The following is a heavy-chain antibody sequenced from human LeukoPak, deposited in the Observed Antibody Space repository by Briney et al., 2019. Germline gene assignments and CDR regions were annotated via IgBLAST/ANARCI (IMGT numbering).Heavy chain of an antibody. CDR1: GYTFTGYY. V-gene: IGHV1-2*06. J-gene: IGHJ5*02. CDR3: ARGPLGYCSGGSCYWFDP. Sequence: ASVKVSCKASGYTFTGYYMHWVRQAPGQGLEWMGRINPNSGGTSYAQKFQGRVTMTRDTSTSTVYMELSSLRSEDTAVYYCARGPLGYCSGGSCYWFDPWGQGTLVTVSS. CDR2: INPNSGGT. D-gene: IGHD2-15*01.